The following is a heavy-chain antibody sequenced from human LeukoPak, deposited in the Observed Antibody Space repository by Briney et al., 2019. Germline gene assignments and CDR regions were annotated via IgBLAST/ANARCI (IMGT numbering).Heavy chain of an antibody. CDR2: ISAYNGNT. V-gene: IGHV1-18*04. J-gene: IGHJ6*03. CDR1: GYTFTGYY. Sequence: ASVKVSCKASGYTFTGYYMHWVRQAPGQGLEWMGWISAYNGNTNYAQKLQGRVTMTTDTSTSTAYMELRSLRSDDTAVYYCARSARHLYYYYYMDVWGKGTTVTVSS. D-gene: IGHD6-25*01. CDR3: ARSARHLYYYYYMDV.